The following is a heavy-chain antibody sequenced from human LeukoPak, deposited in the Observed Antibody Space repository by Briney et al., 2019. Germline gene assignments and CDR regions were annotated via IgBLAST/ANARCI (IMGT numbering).Heavy chain of an antibody. CDR1: GFTFSDYY. J-gene: IGHJ6*02. V-gene: IGHV3-11*01. D-gene: IGHD6-19*01. Sequence: GGFLRLSCAASGFTFSDYYMSWIRQAPGKGLEWVSYISSSGSTIYYADSVKGRFTISRDNAKNSLYLQMNSLRAEDTAVYYCAGHIAVAGTLYYGMDVWGQGTTVTVSS. CDR3: AGHIAVAGTLYYGMDV. CDR2: ISSSGSTI.